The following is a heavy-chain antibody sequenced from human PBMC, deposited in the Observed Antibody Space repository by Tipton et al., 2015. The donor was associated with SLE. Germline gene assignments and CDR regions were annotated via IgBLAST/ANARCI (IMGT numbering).Heavy chain of an antibody. CDR3: ARHTYSIGWVDR. D-gene: IGHD6-19*01. J-gene: IGHJ5*02. Sequence: TLSLTCTVSGGSITISSYYFWGWIRQPPGKGLGWIGTVYHSGSTYYNPSLKSRVSISVGTSKNQFSLTVDSLTAAYTAVYYCARHTYSIGWVDRWGQGTLVTVSS. CDR2: VYHSGST. CDR1: GGSITISSYY. V-gene: IGHV4-39*07.